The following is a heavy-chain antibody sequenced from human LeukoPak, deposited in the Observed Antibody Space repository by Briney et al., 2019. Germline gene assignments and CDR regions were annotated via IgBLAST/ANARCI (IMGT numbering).Heavy chain of an antibody. Sequence: SETLSLTCTVSGGSISSYYWSWLRQPPGKGLEWIGYIYYSGSTNYNPSLKSRVTISVDTSKNQFSLKLSSVTAADTAVYYCARRSVYCSGGSCYPTLAFDIWGQGTMVTVSS. CDR2: IYYSGST. D-gene: IGHD2-15*01. CDR3: ARRSVYCSGGSCYPTLAFDI. CDR1: GGSISSYY. J-gene: IGHJ3*02. V-gene: IGHV4-59*01.